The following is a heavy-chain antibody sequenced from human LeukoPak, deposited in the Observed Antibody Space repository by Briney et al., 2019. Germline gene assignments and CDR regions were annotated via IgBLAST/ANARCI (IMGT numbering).Heavy chain of an antibody. J-gene: IGHJ4*02. CDR3: ATTQTFDY. V-gene: IGHV3-7*03. CDR2: IKQDGSEK. Sequence: GESLRLSCIASGFTFSNYWMSWVRQAPGKGLEWVANIKQDGSEKYYVDSVKGRFSISRDNAKSSLDLQMNNLRAEDTAVYYCATTQTFDYWGQGTLVTVSS. CDR1: GFTFSNYW. D-gene: IGHD2-15*01.